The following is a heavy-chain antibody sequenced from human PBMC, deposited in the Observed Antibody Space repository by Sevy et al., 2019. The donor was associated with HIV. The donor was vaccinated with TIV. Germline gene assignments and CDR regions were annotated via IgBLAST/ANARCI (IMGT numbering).Heavy chain of an antibody. J-gene: IGHJ3*02. CDR2: ISYDGSSK. Sequence: GGSLRLSCAASGFNFSSYGMHWVRQAPGKGLEWVAVISYDGSSKYYAESVKGRFTISRDNFKNTLYLQRSSLRAEDTTVYYCAKESGSYYDFWSGHDAFDIWGQGTMVTVSS. CDR1: GFNFSSYG. V-gene: IGHV3-30*18. D-gene: IGHD3-3*01. CDR3: AKESGSYYDFWSGHDAFDI.